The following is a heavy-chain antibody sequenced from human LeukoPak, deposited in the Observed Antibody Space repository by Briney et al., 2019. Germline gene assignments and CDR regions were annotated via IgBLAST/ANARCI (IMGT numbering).Heavy chain of an antibody. V-gene: IGHV3-7*01. CDR1: GFTFSTSW. D-gene: IGHD3-22*01. CDR2: IQQDGSAK. J-gene: IGHJ4*02. CDR3: ARFSLYDNSGYYSWLFDF. Sequence: GGSLRLSCAASGFTFSTSWMSWVRQAPGKGLEWVANIQQDGSAKYYVGSVKGRFTISRDNAKNSLYLQMNSLRAEDTAVYYCARFSLYDNSGYYSWLFDFWGQGTLVTVPS.